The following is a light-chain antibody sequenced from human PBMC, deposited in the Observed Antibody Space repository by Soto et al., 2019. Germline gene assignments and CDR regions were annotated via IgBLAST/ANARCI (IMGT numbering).Light chain of an antibody. J-gene: IGKJ1*01. V-gene: IGKV3-20*01. CDR1: QSLTNNY. CDR2: GAS. Sequence: EIVLTQSPGTLSLSPGERATLSCRASQSLTNNYFAWYQQKPGQAPRLLIYGASNRATGIPDRFSGSGSGTDFTLTISRLEPEDFAVYYCQQYVSSGTFGQGTKVDIK. CDR3: QQYVSSGT.